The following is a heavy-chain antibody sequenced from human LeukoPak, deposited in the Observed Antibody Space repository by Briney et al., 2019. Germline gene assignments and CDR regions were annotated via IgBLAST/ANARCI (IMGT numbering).Heavy chain of an antibody. CDR3: AKDSYSSSWYAAAFDY. V-gene: IGHV3-9*01. CDR1: GFTFDDYA. D-gene: IGHD6-13*01. CDR2: ISWNSGSI. J-gene: IGHJ4*02. Sequence: HPGRSLRLSCAASGFTFDDYAVHWVRQAPGKGLEWVSGISWNSGSIGYAGSVKGRFTISRDNAKNSLYLQMNSLRAEDTALYYCAKDSYSSSWYAAAFDYWGQGTLVTVSS.